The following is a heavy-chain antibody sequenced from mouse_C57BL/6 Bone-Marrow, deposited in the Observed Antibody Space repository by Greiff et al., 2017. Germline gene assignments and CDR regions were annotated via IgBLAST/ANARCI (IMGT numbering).Heavy chain of an antibody. V-gene: IGHV1-81*01. Sequence: QVQLKESGAELARPGASVKLSCKASGYTFTSSGISWVKQRTGQGLEWIGEIYPRSGNTYYNEKFKGKATLTADKSSSTAYMELRSLTSEDSAVYFCARDYYGGYYIDYWGQGTTLTVSS. CDR2: IYPRSGNT. CDR3: ARDYYGGYYIDY. J-gene: IGHJ2*01. CDR1: GYTFTSSG. D-gene: IGHD1-1*01.